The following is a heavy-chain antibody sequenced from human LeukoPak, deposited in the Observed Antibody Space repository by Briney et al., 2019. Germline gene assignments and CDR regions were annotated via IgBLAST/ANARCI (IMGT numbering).Heavy chain of an antibody. CDR3: ASQRWLQSNFDY. J-gene: IGHJ4*02. CDR2: VSYGGNDK. D-gene: IGHD5-24*01. Sequence: GRSLRLSCAASGFTFNNYAMNWVRQAPGKGLEWVAVVSYGGNDKYYADSVKGRFTISRDNSKNTLYPQMNSLRAEDTAVYYCASQRWLQSNFDYWGQGTLVTVSS. CDR1: GFTFNNYA. V-gene: IGHV3-30*04.